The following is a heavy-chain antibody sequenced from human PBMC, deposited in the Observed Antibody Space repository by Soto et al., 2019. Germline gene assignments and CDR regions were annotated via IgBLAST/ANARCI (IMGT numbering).Heavy chain of an antibody. CDR3: ARQPPDTAAFDI. Sequence: SETLSLTCTVSGGSISGYYWSWIRQPPEKGLEWIGYIYYSGSINYNPSLKSRITIPVDTSKNQLSLKLTSVSAADTAVYYCARQPPDTAAFDIWGQGTMVTVSS. CDR2: IYYSGSI. CDR1: GGSISGYY. D-gene: IGHD5-18*01. J-gene: IGHJ3*02. V-gene: IGHV4-59*08.